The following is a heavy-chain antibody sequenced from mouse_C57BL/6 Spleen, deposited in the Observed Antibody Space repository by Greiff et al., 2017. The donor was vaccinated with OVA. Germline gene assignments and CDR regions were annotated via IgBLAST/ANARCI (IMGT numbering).Heavy chain of an antibody. Sequence: QVQLQQSGAELVRPGTSVKVSCKASGYAFTNYLIEWVKQRPGQGLEWIGVINPGSGGTNYNEKFKGKATLTADKSSSTAYMQLSSLTSEDSAVYFCARQLRGEAMDYWGQGTSVTVSS. CDR1: GYAFTNYL. J-gene: IGHJ4*01. CDR3: ARQLRGEAMDY. D-gene: IGHD3-2*02. CDR2: INPGSGGT. V-gene: IGHV1-54*01.